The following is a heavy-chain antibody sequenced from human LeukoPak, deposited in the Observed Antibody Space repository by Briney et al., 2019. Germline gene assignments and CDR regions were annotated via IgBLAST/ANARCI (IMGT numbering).Heavy chain of an antibody. CDR1: GGSFSGYY. D-gene: IGHD6-6*01. V-gene: IGHV4-34*01. Sequence: SEILSLTCAVYGGSFSGYYWSWIRQPPGKGLEWIGEINHSGSTNYNPSLKSRVIISVDTSKNQFSLKLSSVTAADTAVYYCARRLRGKYPDYWGQGTLVTVSS. J-gene: IGHJ4*02. CDR2: INHSGST. CDR3: ARRLRGKYPDY.